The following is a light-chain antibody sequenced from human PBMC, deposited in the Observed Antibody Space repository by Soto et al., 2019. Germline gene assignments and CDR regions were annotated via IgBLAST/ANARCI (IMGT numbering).Light chain of an antibody. CDR1: QRLCSSY. V-gene: IGKV3-20*01. CDR3: QHYGRSVYT. Sequence: EIVLTQSPGTFSLSPGDRATLSCRARQRLCSSYLAPYQQKPGPAPMLLIHGASSRATGVPGRFSGGGSGTGFTLTISRLEPEDFAVYCCQHYGRSVYTFGQGTKLEIK. J-gene: IGKJ2*01. CDR2: GAS.